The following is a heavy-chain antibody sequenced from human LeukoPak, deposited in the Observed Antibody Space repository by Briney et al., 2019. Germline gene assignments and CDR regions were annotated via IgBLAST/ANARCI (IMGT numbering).Heavy chain of an antibody. CDR2: IKPDTGDT. J-gene: IGHJ4*02. D-gene: IGHD2-2*01. V-gene: IGHV1-2*02. CDR3: AREQHCGSTSCPQDV. Sequence: ASVKVSCKASGYTFTDYFIHWVRQAPGHGLEWMGGIKPDTGDTSYAQKFQGRLTTARDTSIRTAYMELTRLRSDDTAIYFCAREQHCGSTSCPQDVWGQGTLVTVSS. CDR1: GYTFTDYF.